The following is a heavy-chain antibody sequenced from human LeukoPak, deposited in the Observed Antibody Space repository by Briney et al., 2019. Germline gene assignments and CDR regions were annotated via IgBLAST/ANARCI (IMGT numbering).Heavy chain of an antibody. CDR3: ARRGYCSGGSCYSRWSIDY. CDR2: ISAYNGNT. J-gene: IGHJ4*02. CDR1: GYTFTSYG. Sequence: ASVKVSCKASGYTFTSYGISWVQQAPGQGLEWMGWISAYNGNTNYAQKLQGRVTMTTDTSTSTAYMELRSLRSDDTAVYYCARRGYCSGGSCYSRWSIDYWGQGTLVTVSS. D-gene: IGHD2-15*01. V-gene: IGHV1-18*01.